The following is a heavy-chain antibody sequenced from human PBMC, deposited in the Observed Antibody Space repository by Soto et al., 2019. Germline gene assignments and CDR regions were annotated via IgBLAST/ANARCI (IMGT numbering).Heavy chain of an antibody. J-gene: IGHJ4*02. CDR2: ISFDGRTK. CDR3: AREGIAESGPNFYDF. V-gene: IGHV3-30-3*01. CDR1: GFTFKHNA. D-gene: IGHD6-13*01. Sequence: QVQLVESGGGVVQPGRSLTIFCTASGFTFKHNAMHWIRQAPAKGLEWVADISFDGRTKNYADSVKGRFTISRDNSKNTLSLQMRALKGEDTATYYCAREGIAESGPNFYDFWGQGTLVAVSS.